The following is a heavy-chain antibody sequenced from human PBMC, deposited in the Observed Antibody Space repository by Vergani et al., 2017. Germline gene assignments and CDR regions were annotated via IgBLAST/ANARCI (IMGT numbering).Heavy chain of an antibody. J-gene: IGHJ5*02. D-gene: IGHD6-19*01. CDR1: FDSIRNLY. V-gene: IGHV4-59*11. CDR2: IHYSENT. Sequence: QVQLQESGPVLVKSSETLSLTCSVSFDSIRNLYCNWIRQPPGKGLEWIGSIHYSENTNYNPSLKPRVTISVDTSKNQFSLTLTSVTAADTAVYYCASDTHSGQRADRWGQGILVTVTS. CDR3: ASDTHSGQRADR.